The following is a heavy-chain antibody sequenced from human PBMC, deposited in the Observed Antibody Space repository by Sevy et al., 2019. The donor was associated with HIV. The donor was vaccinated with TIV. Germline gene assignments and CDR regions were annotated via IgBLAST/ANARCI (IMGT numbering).Heavy chain of an antibody. CDR3: ARRGGPADCTNGVCYYYYYGMDV. Sequence: ASVKVSCKASGGTFSSYAISWVRQAPGQGLEWMGGIIPIFGTANYAQKFQGRVTITADESTSTAYMELSSLRSEDTAVYYCARRGGPADCTNGVCYYYYYGMDVWGQGTTVTVSS. CDR1: GGTFSSYA. J-gene: IGHJ6*02. V-gene: IGHV1-69*13. CDR2: IIPIFGTA. D-gene: IGHD2-8*01.